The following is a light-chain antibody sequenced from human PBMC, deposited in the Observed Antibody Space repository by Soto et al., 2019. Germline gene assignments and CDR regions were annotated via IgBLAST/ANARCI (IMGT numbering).Light chain of an antibody. J-gene: IGLJ1*01. Sequence: QSVLARPPSASGSPGQSVTISCAGTSNDVGGYNFVSWYQQHPGKAPKLIIFEVSKRPSGVPDRFSGSKFGNTASLTVSGLQAEDEADYSCSSYAGTNIFYVFGTGTKAPAL. CDR2: EVS. CDR1: SNDVGGYNF. CDR3: SSYAGTNIFYV. V-gene: IGLV2-8*01.